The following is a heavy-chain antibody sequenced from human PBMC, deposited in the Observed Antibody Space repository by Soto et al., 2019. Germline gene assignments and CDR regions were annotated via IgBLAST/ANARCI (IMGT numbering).Heavy chain of an antibody. V-gene: IGHV1-18*01. J-gene: IGHJ5*02. CDR2: ISVYNGNT. D-gene: IGHD6-13*01. CDR3: ARMAAAGSYLGWFDP. CDR1: GYTFTSYG. Sequence: ASVKVSCKASGYTFTSYGISWARQAPGQGLEWMGWISVYNGNTKYAQKFQGRVTMTTDTSTSTAYMELRSLRSDDTAVYFCARMAAAGSYLGWFDPWGQGTLVTVSS.